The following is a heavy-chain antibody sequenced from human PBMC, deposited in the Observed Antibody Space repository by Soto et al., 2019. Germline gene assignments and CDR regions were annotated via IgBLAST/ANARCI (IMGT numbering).Heavy chain of an antibody. J-gene: IGHJ4*01. D-gene: IGHD2-2*02. V-gene: IGHV1-8*01. CDR2: MNPNSGNT. CDR3: AREGTIRGDDY. CDR1: GYTFISYD. Sequence: QVQLVQSGAEVKKPGASVKVSCKASGYTFISYDINWVRQATGQGLEWMGWMNPNSGNTGYAQKFQGRDTMTRNTSISTAYMELGILRSEDTVVYYCAREGTIRGDDYWGHGTLVTVSP.